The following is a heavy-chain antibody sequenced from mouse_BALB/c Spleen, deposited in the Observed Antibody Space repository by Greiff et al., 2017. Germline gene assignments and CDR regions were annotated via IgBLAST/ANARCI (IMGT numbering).Heavy chain of an antibody. J-gene: IGHJ1*01. CDR1: GYTFTSYW. Sequence: LQQPGSELVRPGASVKLSCKASGYTFTSYWMHWVKQRPGQGLEWIGNIYPGSGSTNYDEKFKSKATLTVDTSSSTAYMQLSSLTSEDSAVYYCTRAVYGYAGYFDVWGAGTTVTVSS. D-gene: IGHD2-2*01. V-gene: IGHV1S22*01. CDR2: IYPGSGST. CDR3: TRAVYGYAGYFDV.